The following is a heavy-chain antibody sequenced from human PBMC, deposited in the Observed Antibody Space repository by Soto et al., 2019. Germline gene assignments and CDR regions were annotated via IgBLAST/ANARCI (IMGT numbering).Heavy chain of an antibody. D-gene: IGHD3-9*01. J-gene: IGHJ5*02. CDR2: VSYDGDDQ. CDR3: ERGSYFSEKTAYYAKSFKWFDP. Sequence: PGKGLEWVAFVSYDGDDQYYADSVKGRFTVTRDNSGNTLHLQMDSLRPEDTAFYYCERGSYFSEKTAYYAKSFKWFDPWGQGNLVTVSS. V-gene: IGHV3-30-3*01.